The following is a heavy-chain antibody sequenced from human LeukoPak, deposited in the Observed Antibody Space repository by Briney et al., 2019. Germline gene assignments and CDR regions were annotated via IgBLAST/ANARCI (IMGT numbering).Heavy chain of an antibody. CDR1: GGSISYYY. CDR3: ARKGGHFDY. D-gene: IGHD2-15*01. J-gene: IGHJ4*02. V-gene: IGHV4-59*01. Sequence: PSETLSLTCTVSGGSISYYYWSWIRQSPGKGLEWIGYTYYNGSTNYNPSLKSRVTMSVDMSKNQFSLKLSSVTAADTAIYYCARKGGHFDYWGQGTLVTVSS. CDR2: TYYNGST.